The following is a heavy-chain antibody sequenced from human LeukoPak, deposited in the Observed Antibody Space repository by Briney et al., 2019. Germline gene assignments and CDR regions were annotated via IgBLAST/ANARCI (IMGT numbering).Heavy chain of an antibody. CDR3: ARIVSGNSAYYYYYMDV. CDR2: IYHSGST. CDR1: GGSISSGYY. V-gene: IGHV4-38-2*02. J-gene: IGHJ6*03. D-gene: IGHD4-23*01. Sequence: SETLSLTCTVSGGSISSGYYWGWIRQPPGKGLEWIGSIYHSGSTYYNPSLKSRVTILVDTSKNQFSLKLSSVTAADTAVYYCARIVSGNSAYYYYYMDVWGKGTTVTVSS.